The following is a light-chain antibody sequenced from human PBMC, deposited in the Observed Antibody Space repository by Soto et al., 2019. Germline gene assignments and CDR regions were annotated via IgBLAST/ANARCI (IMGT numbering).Light chain of an antibody. V-gene: IGLV1-47*01. CDR3: AAWDDSLSGVV. CDR2: RNN. CDR1: TSNLGSNF. J-gene: IGLJ3*02. Sequence: QSVLTQPPSASGTPGQRVTISCSGSTSNLGSNFIYWYQQLPGAAPKLLISRNNQRPSGVPDRFSGSKSGTSASLAISGLRSEDEEDYHCAAWDDSLSGVVFGGGTKVTVL.